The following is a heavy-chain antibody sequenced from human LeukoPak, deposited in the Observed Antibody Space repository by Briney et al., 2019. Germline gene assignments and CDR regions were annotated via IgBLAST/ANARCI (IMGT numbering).Heavy chain of an antibody. J-gene: IGHJ5*02. V-gene: IGHV4-59*08. D-gene: IGHD4-11*01. Sequence: SETLSLTCTVSGGSISSYYWSWIRQPPGKGLEWIGYIYYSGSTNYNPSLKSRVTISVDTSKNQFSLKLSSVTAADTAVYYCARQSTTVESNWFDPWGQGTLVTVSS. CDR1: GGSISSYY. CDR3: ARQSTTVESNWFDP. CDR2: IYYSGST.